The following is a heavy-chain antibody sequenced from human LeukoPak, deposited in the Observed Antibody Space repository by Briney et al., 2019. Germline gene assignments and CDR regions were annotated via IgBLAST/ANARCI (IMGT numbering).Heavy chain of an antibody. CDR3: TRDSGTYNWFDP. D-gene: IGHD1-26*01. CDR2: IDKKDKGYATAT. V-gene: IGHV3-73*01. Sequence: GGSLPLSSAASGFTFSGSAIHWVRQSSGKGLEWVGQIDKKDKGYATATAYATSVKGRFTISRDDSINTAYLQMKSLKTEDTALYYCTRDSGTYNWFDPWGQGTLVTVSS. CDR1: GFTFSGSA. J-gene: IGHJ5*02.